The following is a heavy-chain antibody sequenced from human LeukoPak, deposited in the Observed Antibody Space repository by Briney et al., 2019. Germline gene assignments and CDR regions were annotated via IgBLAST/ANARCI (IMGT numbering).Heavy chain of an antibody. CDR2: IIPILGIA. Sequence: EASVKVSCKASGGTFSSYAISCVRQAPGQGLEWMGRIIPILGIANYAQKFQGRVTITADKSTSTAYMELSSLRSEDTAVYYCGYGDYDGSVDYWGQGTLVTVSS. D-gene: IGHD4-17*01. CDR1: GGTFSSYA. V-gene: IGHV1-69*04. J-gene: IGHJ4*02. CDR3: GYGDYDGSVDY.